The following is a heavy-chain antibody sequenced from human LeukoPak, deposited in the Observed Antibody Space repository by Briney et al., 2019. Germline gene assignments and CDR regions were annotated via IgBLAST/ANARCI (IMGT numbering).Heavy chain of an antibody. V-gene: IGHV4-59*08. D-gene: IGHD3-3*01. J-gene: IGHJ6*02. Sequence: SGPTLVKPSETLSLTCIASGGSISSYYWSWIRQPPGKGLEWIGYIYYSGTTNYNPSLKSRVTISIDTSKNQFSLKLRSVTAADTAIYYCARRFNDYYGIDVWGQGTTVTVSS. CDR2: IYYSGTT. CDR1: GGSISSYY. CDR3: ARRFNDYYGIDV.